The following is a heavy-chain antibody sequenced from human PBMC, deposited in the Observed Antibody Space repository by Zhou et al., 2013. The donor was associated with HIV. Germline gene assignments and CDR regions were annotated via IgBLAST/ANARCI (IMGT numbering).Heavy chain of an antibody. J-gene: IGHJ4*02. CDR2: IIPILGIA. CDR3: ARDLDSSGNQIDY. Sequence: QVQLVQSGAEVKKPGSSVKVSCKASGGTFSSYAISWVRQAPGQGLEWMGRIIPILGIANYAQKFQGRVTITADKSTSTAYMELSSLRSEDTAVYYCARDLDSSGNQIDYWGQGTLVTVSS. CDR1: GGTFSSYA. V-gene: IGHV1-69*04. D-gene: IGHD3-22*01.